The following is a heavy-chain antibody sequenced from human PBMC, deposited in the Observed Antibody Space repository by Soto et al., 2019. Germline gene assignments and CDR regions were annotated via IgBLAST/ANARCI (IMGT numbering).Heavy chain of an antibody. D-gene: IGHD4-17*01. J-gene: IGHJ4*02. CDR3: ARVTVTKYYFDY. CDR1: GFTFSSYA. V-gene: IGHV3-23*01. Sequence: GGSLRLSCAASGFTFSSYAMSWVRQAPGKGLEWVSCISDTSGNTYYADSVKGRFTISRDNSKNTLYVQMNSLRAEDTAVYYCARVTVTKYYFDYWGQGTQVTVSS. CDR2: ISDTSGNT.